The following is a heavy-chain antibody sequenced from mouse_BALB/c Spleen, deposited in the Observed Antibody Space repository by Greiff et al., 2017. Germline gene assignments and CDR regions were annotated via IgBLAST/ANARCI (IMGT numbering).Heavy chain of an antibody. V-gene: IGHV1S127*01. J-gene: IGHJ1*01. CDR3: TRYYGYFDV. CDR1: GYTFTSYW. CDR2: IDPSDSYT. Sequence: VQLQQPGAELVKPGASVKMSCKASGYTFTSYWMHWVKQRPGQGLEWIGTIDPSDSYTSYNQKFKGKATLTVDTSSSTAYMQLSSLTSEDSAVYYCTRYYGYFDVWGAGTTVTVSS.